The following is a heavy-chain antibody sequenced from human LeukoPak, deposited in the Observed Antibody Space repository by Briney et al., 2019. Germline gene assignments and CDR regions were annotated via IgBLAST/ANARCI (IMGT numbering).Heavy chain of an antibody. CDR3: ARVPARITIFGVVPARPLRDAFDI. V-gene: IGHV4-30-2*01. CDR2: IYHSGST. CDR1: GGSISSGGYY. D-gene: IGHD3-3*01. Sequence: SETLSLTCTVSGGSISSGGYYWSWIRQPPGKGLEWIGYIYHSGSTYYNPSLKSRVTISVDRSKNQFSLKLSSVTAADTAVYYCARVPARITIFGVVPARPLRDAFDIWGQGTMVTVSS. J-gene: IGHJ3*02.